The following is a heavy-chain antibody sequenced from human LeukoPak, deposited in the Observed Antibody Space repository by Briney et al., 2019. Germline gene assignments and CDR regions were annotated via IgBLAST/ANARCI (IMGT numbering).Heavy chain of an antibody. J-gene: IGHJ5*02. V-gene: IGHV4-34*01. CDR3: ARDSGTTGEVKFDP. CDR1: GGSFSGYC. CDR2: INHSENT. D-gene: IGHD3-10*01. Sequence: PSETLSLTCAVYGGSFSGYCWSWIRQPLGKGLEWIGEINHSENTDYNPSLKSRVTISVDTSKNQLSLKLSSVTAADTAVYYCARDSGTTGEVKFDPWGQGTLVTVSS.